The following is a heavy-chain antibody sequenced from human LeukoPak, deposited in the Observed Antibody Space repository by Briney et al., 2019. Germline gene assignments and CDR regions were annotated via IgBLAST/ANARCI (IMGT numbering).Heavy chain of an antibody. CDR3: ARGSYVWGSYPRGAYY. V-gene: IGHV3-11*01. CDR1: GFTFSDYY. Sequence: GGSLRLSCAASGFTFSDYYMSWIRQAPGKGLDWVSYISSSGSTIYYADSVKGRFTISRDNAKNSLYLQMNSLRAEDTAVYYCARGSYVWGSYPRGAYYWGQGTLVTASS. J-gene: IGHJ4*02. CDR2: ISSSGSTI. D-gene: IGHD3-16*02.